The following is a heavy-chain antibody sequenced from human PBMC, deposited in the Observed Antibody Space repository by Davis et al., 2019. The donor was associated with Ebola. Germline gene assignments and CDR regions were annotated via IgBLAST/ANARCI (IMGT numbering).Heavy chain of an antibody. CDR3: ARDVVVQGHVAFDI. CDR2: ISSSGSTI. D-gene: IGHD3-10*01. V-gene: IGHV3-11*01. Sequence: GGSLRLSCAASGFTFSDYYMSWIRQAPGKGLEWVSYISSSGSTIYYADSVKGRFTISRDNAKNSLYLQMNSLRAEDTAVYYCARDVVVQGHVAFDIWGQGTMVTVSS. J-gene: IGHJ3*02. CDR1: GFTFSDYY.